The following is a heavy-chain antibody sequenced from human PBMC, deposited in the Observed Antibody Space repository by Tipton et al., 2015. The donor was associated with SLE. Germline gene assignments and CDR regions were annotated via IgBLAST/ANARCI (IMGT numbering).Heavy chain of an antibody. D-gene: IGHD2-2*01. CDR3: VVCSPSSCSYFDY. J-gene: IGHJ4*02. CDR1: GGSISRYY. CDR2: IYTGGNT. Sequence: TLSLTCTVSGGSISRYYWGWIRQPAGKGLEWIGRIYTGGNTKYNPSLESRVTLSVDASKDQFSLRLTSVTAADTAVYYCVVCSPSSCSYFDYWGQGRPVTVSS. V-gene: IGHV4-4*07.